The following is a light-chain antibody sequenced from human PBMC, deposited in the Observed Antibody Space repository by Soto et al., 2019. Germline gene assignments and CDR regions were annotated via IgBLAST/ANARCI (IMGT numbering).Light chain of an antibody. CDR1: SSDVGGYNY. J-gene: IGLJ2*01. Sequence: QSALTQPPSASGSPGQSVTISCTGTSSDVGGYNYVSWYQQHPGKAPKLMIYEVSKRPSGVPERFSGSKSGNTASLTVSGLQAEDEADYYCSSYAGSNAVFGGGTKLTVL. CDR2: EVS. V-gene: IGLV2-8*01. CDR3: SSYAGSNAV.